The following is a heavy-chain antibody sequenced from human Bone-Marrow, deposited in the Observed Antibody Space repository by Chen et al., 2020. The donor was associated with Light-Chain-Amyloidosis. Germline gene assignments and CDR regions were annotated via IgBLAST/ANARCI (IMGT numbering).Heavy chain of an antibody. Sequence: EVQLVESGGGLFQPGGSLRRSCATSGFSFGDHDMDGVRQAPGKGREWVGRRRTKINKDITEYATSVKGRFSISRDDSKTSLYLQMNSLNSEDTAVYYCAKAVPATYSYDYWGLGTLVTVSS. D-gene: IGHD5-18*01. V-gene: IGHV3-72*01. CDR1: GFSFGDHD. J-gene: IGHJ4*02. CDR2: RRTKINKDIT. CDR3: AKAVPATYSYDY.